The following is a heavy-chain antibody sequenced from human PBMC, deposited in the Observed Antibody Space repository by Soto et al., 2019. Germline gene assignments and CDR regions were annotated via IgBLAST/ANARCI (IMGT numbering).Heavy chain of an antibody. D-gene: IGHD3-3*01. V-gene: IGHV4-39*01. CDR3: ARRNYDFWSGYYQNYYYYGMDV. CDR1: GGSISSSSYY. Sequence: PSETLSLTCTVSGGSISSSSYYWGWIRQPPGKGLEWIGSIYYSGSTYYNPSLKSRVTISVDTSKNQFSLKLSSVTAVDTAVYYCARRNYDFWSGYYQNYYYYGMDVWGQGTTVTVSS. CDR2: IYYSGST. J-gene: IGHJ6*02.